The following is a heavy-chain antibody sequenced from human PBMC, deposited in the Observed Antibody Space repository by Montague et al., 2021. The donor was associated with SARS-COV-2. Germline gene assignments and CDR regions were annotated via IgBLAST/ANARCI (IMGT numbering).Heavy chain of an antibody. Sequence: SLRLSCAASGFTFDDYGMHWVRQAPGKGLEWVSGISWNGHSIDYADSVKGRFTISRDNAKNSLYLQMDSLRVEDTAFYYCAKAPDSYDSSGYLLTYFDYWGQGTLVTVPS. CDR1: GFTFDDYG. CDR2: ISWNGHSI. V-gene: IGHV3-9*01. J-gene: IGHJ4*02. CDR3: AKAPDSYDSSGYLLTYFDY. D-gene: IGHD3-22*01.